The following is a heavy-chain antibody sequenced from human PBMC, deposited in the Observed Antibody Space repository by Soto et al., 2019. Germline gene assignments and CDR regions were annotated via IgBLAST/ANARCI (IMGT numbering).Heavy chain of an antibody. CDR2: ISGNGATT. D-gene: IGHD2-8*01. J-gene: IGHJ5*02. CDR3: AREQCSPLDRYCADGGVDWVDP. CDR1: GFSFTFYA. V-gene: IGHV3-23*01. Sequence: EVQLLPSGGGLVQPGGSLRLSCEASGFSFTFYAMSWVRQGPGKGLEWVSAISGNGATTFYADSMKGRFTISRDNSRDTLYLQMNRLRAEDTAVYFCAREQCSPLDRYCADGGVDWVDPWGRGTLVTVSS.